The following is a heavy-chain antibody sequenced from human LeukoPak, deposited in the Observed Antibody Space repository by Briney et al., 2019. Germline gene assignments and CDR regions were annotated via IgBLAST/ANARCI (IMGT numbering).Heavy chain of an antibody. Sequence: SETLSLTCTVSSGSINSYFWGWVRQPPGEGLEWIVRIYTTGRTHCNPSLKSRVTMSVDTSTNQFSLNLRSMTAADTAVYYCGRQGYTASHYFLDFWSQGTLVAVS. CDR3: GRQGYTASHYFLDF. J-gene: IGHJ4*02. CDR1: SGSINSYF. D-gene: IGHD1-26*01. V-gene: IGHV4-4*07. CDR2: IYTTGRT.